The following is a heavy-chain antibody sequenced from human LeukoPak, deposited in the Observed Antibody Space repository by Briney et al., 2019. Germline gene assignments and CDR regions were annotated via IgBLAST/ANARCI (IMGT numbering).Heavy chain of an antibody. CDR3: AKDRGGYCSGGSCYPGGY. J-gene: IGHJ4*02. V-gene: IGHV3-30*02. CDR2: IRYDGSNK. Sequence: GGSLRLSCAASGFTFSSYGMHWVRQAPGKGLEWVAFIRYDGSNKYYADSVKGRFTISRDNSKNTPYLQMNSLRAEDTAVYYCAKDRGGYCSGGSCYPGGYWGQGALVTVSS. CDR1: GFTFSSYG. D-gene: IGHD2-15*01.